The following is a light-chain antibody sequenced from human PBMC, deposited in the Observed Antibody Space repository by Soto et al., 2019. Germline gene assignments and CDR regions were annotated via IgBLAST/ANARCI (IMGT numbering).Light chain of an antibody. V-gene: IGKV3-15*01. CDR1: LTVSSN. CDR3: QQYSNWPSWT. Sequence: EIVLTHSPDTLSLSPGERATLSCRASLTVSSNLAWYQQKPGQAPRLLIYGASTRATDIPARFSGSGSGTEFTLTISSLQSEDFAVYYCQQYSNWPSWTFGQGTKVDIK. CDR2: GAS. J-gene: IGKJ1*01.